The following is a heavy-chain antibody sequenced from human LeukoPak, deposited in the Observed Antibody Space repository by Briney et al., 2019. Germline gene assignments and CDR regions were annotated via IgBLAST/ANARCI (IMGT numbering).Heavy chain of an antibody. V-gene: IGHV1-18*01. J-gene: IGHJ4*02. Sequence: ASVRVSCKASGYTFTSYGISWVRQAPGQGLEWMGWISAYNGNTNYAQKLQGRVTMTTDTSTSTAYMELRSLRSDDTAVYYCAMDSSGYPDYWSQGTMVTVSS. CDR1: GYTFTSYG. CDR3: AMDSSGYPDY. D-gene: IGHD3-22*01. CDR2: ISAYNGNT.